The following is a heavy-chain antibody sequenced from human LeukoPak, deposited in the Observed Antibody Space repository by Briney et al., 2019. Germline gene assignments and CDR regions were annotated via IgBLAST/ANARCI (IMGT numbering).Heavy chain of an antibody. CDR1: GGSISSSSYY. Sequence: SETLSLTCTVSGGSISSSSYYWGWIRQPPGKGLEWIGSIYYSGSTYYNPSLKSRVTISVDTSKNQFSLKLSSVTAADTAVYYCARSPRGPTTSFYYYYGMDVWGQGTTVTASS. J-gene: IGHJ6*02. V-gene: IGHV4-39*01. D-gene: IGHD2/OR15-2a*01. CDR2: IYYSGST. CDR3: ARSPRGPTTSFYYYYGMDV.